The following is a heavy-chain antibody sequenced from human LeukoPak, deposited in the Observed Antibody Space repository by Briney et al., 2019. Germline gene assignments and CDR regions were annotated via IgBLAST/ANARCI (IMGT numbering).Heavy chain of an antibody. D-gene: IGHD3-10*01. J-gene: IGHJ4*02. Sequence: SETLSLTCTVSGGSISSYFWTWIRQPPGKGLECIGYIFYSGRINYNPSLKSRVTISADTSKNQFSLKLSSVTDADTAVYYRARIYGSGSYVDYWGQGTLVTVSS. CDR3: ARIYGSGSYVDY. CDR2: IFYSGRI. CDR1: GGSISSYF. V-gene: IGHV4-59*01.